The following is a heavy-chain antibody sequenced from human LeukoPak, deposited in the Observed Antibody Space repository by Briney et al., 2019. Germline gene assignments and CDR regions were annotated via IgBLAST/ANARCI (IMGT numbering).Heavy chain of an antibody. CDR2: IKEDGKEI. V-gene: IGHV3-7*01. CDR3: ARGQNWNHDF. Sequence: GGSLRLSCAASGFSFSGFWMSWLRQAPGKGLEWVANIKEDGKEIYQVDSLKGRFTISRDNAKNSLFLQMNSLRVEDTAIYYCARGQNWNHDFWGQGTLVTVSS. J-gene: IGHJ4*02. D-gene: IGHD1-14*01. CDR1: GFSFSGFW.